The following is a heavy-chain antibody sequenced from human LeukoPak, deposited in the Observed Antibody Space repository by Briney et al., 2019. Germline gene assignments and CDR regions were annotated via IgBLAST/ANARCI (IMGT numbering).Heavy chain of an antibody. J-gene: IGHJ6*02. Sequence: SSETPSLTCTVSGCSISSYYWSWIRQAPGKGLEWIGYIYYSGSTNYNPSLKSRVTISVDTSKNQFSLKLSSVNAADAAVYYCARLKSVPPIAVYYYGMDVWGQGTKVTVSS. CDR2: IYYSGST. V-gene: IGHV4-59*08. CDR1: GCSISSYY. D-gene: IGHD3-22*01. CDR3: ARLKSVPPIAVYYYGMDV.